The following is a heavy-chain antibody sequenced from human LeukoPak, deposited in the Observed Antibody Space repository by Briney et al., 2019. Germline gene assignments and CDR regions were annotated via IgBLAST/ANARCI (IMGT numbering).Heavy chain of an antibody. CDR2: ISSSSSTI. CDR3: ARLYCYDSSGYRPLVY. J-gene: IGHJ4*02. Sequence: QAGGSLRLFCAASGFTFSSYSMNWVRQAPGKGLEWVSYISSSSSTIYYADSVKGRFTISRDNAKNSLYLQMNSLRAEDTAVYYCARLYCYDSSGYRPLVYWGQGTLVTVSS. CDR1: GFTFSSYS. V-gene: IGHV3-48*01. D-gene: IGHD3-22*01.